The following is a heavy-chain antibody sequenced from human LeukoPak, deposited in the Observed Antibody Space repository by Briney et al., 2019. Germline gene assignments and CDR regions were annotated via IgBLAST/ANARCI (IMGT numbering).Heavy chain of an antibody. CDR1: GGSISSYY. CDR2: IYYSGST. Sequence: SETPSLACTVSGGSISSYYWSWIRQPPGKGLEWIGYIYYSGSTNYNPSLKSRVTISVDTSKNQFSLRLSSVTAADTAVYYCARVVTDYGGNPHAFDIWGQGTMVTVSS. V-gene: IGHV4-59*01. CDR3: ARVVTDYGGNPHAFDI. D-gene: IGHD4-23*01. J-gene: IGHJ3*02.